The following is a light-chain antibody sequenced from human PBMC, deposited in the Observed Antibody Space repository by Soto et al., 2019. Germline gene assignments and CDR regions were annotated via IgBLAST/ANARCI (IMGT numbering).Light chain of an antibody. Sequence: QPVLTQPASVSLSPGQSITISCTGTSSDVGGYNYVSWYQLHPGKAPKLMIYEVSNRPSGISNRFSASKSGNTASLTISGLQAEDEADYYCFSYTSSTAYVFGTGTE. J-gene: IGLJ1*01. CDR3: FSYTSSTAYV. CDR2: EVS. CDR1: SSDVGGYNY. V-gene: IGLV2-14*01.